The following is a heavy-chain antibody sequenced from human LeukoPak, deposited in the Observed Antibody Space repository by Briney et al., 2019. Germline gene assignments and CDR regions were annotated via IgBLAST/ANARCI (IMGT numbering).Heavy chain of an antibody. D-gene: IGHD4-11*01. Sequence: GGSLRLSCAASGFTFSSYGMSWVRQAPGKGLEWVSAIYGGGGSTYYADSVKGRFTISRDNSKNTVSLQMNSLRAEDTALYYCAKALYSNYYMDAWGKGTTVTVSS. CDR1: GFTFSSYG. V-gene: IGHV3-23*01. CDR2: IYGGGGST. CDR3: AKALYSNYYMDA. J-gene: IGHJ6*03.